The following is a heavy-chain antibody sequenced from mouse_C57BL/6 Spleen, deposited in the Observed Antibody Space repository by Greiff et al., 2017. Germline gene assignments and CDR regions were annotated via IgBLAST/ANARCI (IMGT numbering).Heavy chain of an antibody. CDR1: GFTFSDYY. CDR2: ISNGGGST. Sequence: EVQVVESGGGLVQPGGSLKLSCAASGFTFSDYYMYWVRQTPEKRLEWVAYISNGGGSTYYPDTVKGRFTISRDNAKNTLYLQMSRLKSEDTAMYYCARHSRDAGFAYWGQGTLVTVSA. D-gene: IGHD3-3*01. J-gene: IGHJ3*01. CDR3: ARHSRDAGFAY. V-gene: IGHV5-12*01.